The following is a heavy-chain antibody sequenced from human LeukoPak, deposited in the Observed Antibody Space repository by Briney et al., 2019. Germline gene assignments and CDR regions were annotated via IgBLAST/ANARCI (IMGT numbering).Heavy chain of an antibody. CDR2: IRYDGSNK. V-gene: IGHV3-30*02. CDR3: AKDFYWGYDLSYFYYMDV. D-gene: IGHD5-12*01. CDR1: GFTFSNYG. Sequence: PGGSLRLSCAASGFTFSNYGMHWVRQAPGKGLEWVAFIRYDGSNKYYADSVKGRFTISRDSSKNTLFLQMNSLRAEDTAIYYCAKDFYWGYDLSYFYYMDVWGKGTTVTISS. J-gene: IGHJ6*03.